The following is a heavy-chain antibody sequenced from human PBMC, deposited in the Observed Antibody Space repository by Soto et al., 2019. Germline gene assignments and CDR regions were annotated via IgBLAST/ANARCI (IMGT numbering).Heavy chain of an antibody. CDR3: TRGIAAADTDYYYGMDV. CDR1: GGTFSSYA. Sequence: QVQLVQSGAEVKKPGSSVKVSCKASGGTFSSYAISWVRQAPGQGLEWMGGIIPIFGTANYAQKFQGRVTITADESPRFAFMEPSSLRSADTAVYYCTRGIAAADTDYYYGMDVWGQGTTVTVSS. CDR2: IIPIFGTA. J-gene: IGHJ6*02. V-gene: IGHV1-69*12. D-gene: IGHD6-13*01.